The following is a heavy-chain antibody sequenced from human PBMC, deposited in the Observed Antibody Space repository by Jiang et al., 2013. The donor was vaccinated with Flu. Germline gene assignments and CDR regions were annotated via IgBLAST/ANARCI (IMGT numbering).Heavy chain of an antibody. J-gene: IGHJ2*01. CDR3: ARGGIGHSGYVIGSGYFDL. V-gene: IGHV1-69*01. CDR1: GGTFSSYA. CDR2: IIPIFGTA. Sequence: SSVKVSCKASGGTFSSYAISWVRQAPGQGLEWMGGIIPIFGTANYAQKFQGRVTITADESTSTAYMELSSLRSEDTAVYYCARGGIGHSGYVIGSGYFDLWGRGTLVTVSS. D-gene: IGHD5-12*01.